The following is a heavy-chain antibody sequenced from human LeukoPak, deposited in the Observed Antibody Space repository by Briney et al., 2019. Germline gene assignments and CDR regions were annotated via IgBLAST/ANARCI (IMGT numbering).Heavy chain of an antibody. J-gene: IGHJ4*02. CDR2: ISYDGSNK. D-gene: IGHD6-19*01. Sequence: GGSLRLSCSVSGFAFSSDAMHWVRQAPGRGLEWLAVISYDGSNKDHAESVRGRFTISRDNSQNTLFLQMNSLRPEDTAVYYWARDLVYSSGWYAGELDHWGLGTLVIVSS. CDR3: ARDLVYSSGWYAGELDH. V-gene: IGHV3-30*04. CDR1: GFAFSSDA.